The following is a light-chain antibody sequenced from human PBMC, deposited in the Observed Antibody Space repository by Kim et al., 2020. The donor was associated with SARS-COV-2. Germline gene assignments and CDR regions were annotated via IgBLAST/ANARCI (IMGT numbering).Light chain of an antibody. CDR1: SSDIGGYNY. V-gene: IGLV2-8*01. Sequence: QSALTQPPSASGSPGQSVTISCTGTSSDIGGYNYVSWYQQHPGKAPKLMIYDVSKWPSGVSDRFSGSKSGNTASLTISGLQAEDEADYYCSSYASSSNYVFGTGTKVTVL. CDR2: DVS. CDR3: SSYASSSNYV. J-gene: IGLJ1*01.